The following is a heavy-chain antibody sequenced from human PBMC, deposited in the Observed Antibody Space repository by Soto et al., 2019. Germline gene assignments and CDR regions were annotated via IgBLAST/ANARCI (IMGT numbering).Heavy chain of an antibody. D-gene: IGHD5-12*01. V-gene: IGHV3-13*01. CDR3: ARSRGIYSGYDGPYDYYGMDV. Sequence: GGSLRLSCAASGFTFSSHVMSWVRQAPGKGLEWVSAIGTAGDTYYPGSVKGRFTISRENAKNSLYLQMNSLRAGDTAVYYCARSRGIYSGYDGPYDYYGMDVWGQGTTVTVSS. CDR1: GFTFSSHV. CDR2: IGTAGDT. J-gene: IGHJ6*02.